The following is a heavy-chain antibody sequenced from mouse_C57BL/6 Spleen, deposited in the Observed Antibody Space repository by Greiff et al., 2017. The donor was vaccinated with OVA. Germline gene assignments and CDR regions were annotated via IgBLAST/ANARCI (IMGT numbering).Heavy chain of an antibody. J-gene: IGHJ4*01. CDR3: ARWAYVYAMDY. Sequence: QVQLQQPGAELVKPGASVKLSCKASGYTFTSYWMPWVKQRPGQGLEWIGMIHPNSGSTNYNEKFKSKATLTVDKSSSTAYMQLSSLTSEDSAVYYCARWAYVYAMDYWGQGTSVTVSS. V-gene: IGHV1-64*01. CDR2: IHPNSGST. D-gene: IGHD2-14*01. CDR1: GYTFTSYW.